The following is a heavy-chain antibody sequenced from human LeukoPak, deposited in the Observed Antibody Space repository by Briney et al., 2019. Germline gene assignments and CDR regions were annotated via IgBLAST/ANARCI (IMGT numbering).Heavy chain of an antibody. D-gene: IGHD6-13*01. CDR3: VRVGYSSSPGAMDV. CDR2: IRYDGSNK. J-gene: IGHJ6*02. CDR1: GFTVSSYA. Sequence: GGSLRLSCAASGFTVSSYAMSWVRQAPGKGLEWVAIIRYDGSNKYYGDSVKGRFSISRDDPKNTLYLQMNSLRAEDTAVYCCVRVGYSSSPGAMDVWGQGTTVTVSS. V-gene: IGHV3-33*08.